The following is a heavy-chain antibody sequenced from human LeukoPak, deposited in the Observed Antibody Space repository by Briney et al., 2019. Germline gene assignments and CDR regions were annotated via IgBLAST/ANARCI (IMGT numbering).Heavy chain of an antibody. CDR2: INPNSGGT. CDR3: ARDSGSPPGYYMDV. J-gene: IGHJ6*03. D-gene: IGHD1-26*01. V-gene: IGHV1-2*02. CDR1: GYTFTGYY. Sequence: ASVKVSCKASGYTFTGYYMHWVRQAPGQGLEWMGWINPNSGGTNYAQKFQGRVTITADESTSTAYMELSSLRSEDTAVYYCARDSGSPPGYYMDVWGKGTTVTISS.